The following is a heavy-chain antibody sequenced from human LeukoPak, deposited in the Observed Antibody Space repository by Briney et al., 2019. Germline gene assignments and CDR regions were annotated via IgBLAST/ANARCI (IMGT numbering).Heavy chain of an antibody. V-gene: IGHV4-30-4*08. CDR3: ARHGVSRPMGWFDP. CDR2: IYYSRST. Sequence: PSETLSLTCTVSGGSISSGDYYWSWIRQPPGKGLEWIGYIYYSRSTYYNPSLKSRVTISVDTSKNQFSLKLSSVTAADTAVYYCARHGVSRPMGWFDPWGQGTLVTVSS. J-gene: IGHJ5*02. D-gene: IGHD1-26*01. CDR1: GGSISSGDYY.